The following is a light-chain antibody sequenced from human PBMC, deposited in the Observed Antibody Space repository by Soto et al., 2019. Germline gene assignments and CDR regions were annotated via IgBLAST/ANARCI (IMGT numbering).Light chain of an antibody. Sequence: DIQMTQSPSTLSASIGDRVTITCRASQSISNYLAWYQQKPGEAPKLLSYDASSLESGAPSTFSGSASGTDFPITISRLPDDAFANYFRQQYNPSSTFGPGTKVDIK. CDR1: QSISNY. V-gene: IGKV1-5*01. J-gene: IGKJ1*01. CDR3: QQYNPSST. CDR2: DAS.